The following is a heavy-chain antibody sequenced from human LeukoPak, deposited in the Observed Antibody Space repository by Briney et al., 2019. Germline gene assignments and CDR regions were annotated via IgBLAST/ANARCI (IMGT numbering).Heavy chain of an antibody. Sequence: GGSLRLSCAASGFTFSGSWMTWVRQAPGKGLEWVANIKQDGSEKYYVDSVKGRFTISRDNSKNTLYLQMNSLRAEDTAVYFCAREMYYYDTSGYFAFDIWGQGTMVTVSS. CDR2: IKQDGSEK. V-gene: IGHV3-7*05. D-gene: IGHD3-22*01. CDR1: GFTFSGSW. J-gene: IGHJ3*02. CDR3: AREMYYYDTSGYFAFDI.